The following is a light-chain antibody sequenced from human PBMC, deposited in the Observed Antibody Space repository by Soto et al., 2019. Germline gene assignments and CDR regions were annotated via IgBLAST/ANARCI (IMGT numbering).Light chain of an antibody. CDR3: QQYYSTPLT. V-gene: IGKV4-1*01. CDR1: QSLLHINGYNY. J-gene: IGKJ4*01. Sequence: DIVITQSPLSLPVTPGEPASISCRSSQSLLHINGYNYLAWYQQKPGQPPKLLIYWASTRESGVPDRFSGSGSGTDFTLTISSLQAEDVAVYYCQQYYSTPLTFGGGTKVDIK. CDR2: WAS.